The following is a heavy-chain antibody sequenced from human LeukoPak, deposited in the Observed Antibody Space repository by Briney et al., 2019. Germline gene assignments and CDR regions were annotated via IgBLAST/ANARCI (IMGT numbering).Heavy chain of an antibody. V-gene: IGHV3-21*01. Sequence: GGSLRLSCAASGFTFSSYSMNWVRQAPGKGLEWVSSISSSSSYIYYADSVKGRFTISRDNAKNSLYLQMNSLRAEDTAAYYCARDLGYYHGSGSHFPLQYWGPGTRVTVSA. CDR1: GFTFSSYS. CDR3: ARDLGYYHGSGSHFPLQY. D-gene: IGHD3-10*01. J-gene: IGHJ4*02. CDR2: ISSSSSYI.